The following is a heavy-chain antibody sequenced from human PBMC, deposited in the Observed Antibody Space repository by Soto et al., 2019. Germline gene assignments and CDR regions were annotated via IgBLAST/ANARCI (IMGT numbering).Heavy chain of an antibody. CDR1: GFTFDTYN. J-gene: IGHJ6*02. CDR3: ARIISRSTGPYYYYAMDV. Sequence: EVQLVQSGGGLVKPGGSLRLSCAASGFTFDTYNMNWVRQTPGQGLEWVSSIGSSSSFIYYSASVRGRFSVSRDNAKNSLYLQMSSLRAEDTAVYYCARIISRSTGPYYYYAMDVWGQGTAVTVSS. D-gene: IGHD2-2*01. CDR2: IGSSSSFI. V-gene: IGHV3-21*02.